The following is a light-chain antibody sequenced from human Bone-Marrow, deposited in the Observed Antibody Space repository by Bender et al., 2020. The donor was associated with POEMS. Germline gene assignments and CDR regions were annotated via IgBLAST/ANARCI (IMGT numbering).Light chain of an antibody. CDR2: DVS. Sequence: QSALTQPASVSGSPGQSITISCTGTSSDVGRYNYVSWYQQYPGKVPKLMIYDVSTRPSGVSNRFSGSKSGNTASLTVTGLQAEDEADYYCSSYAGSNNLLFGGGTRLTVL. J-gene: IGLJ2*01. CDR1: SSDVGRYNY. V-gene: IGLV2-14*01. CDR3: SSYAGSNNLL.